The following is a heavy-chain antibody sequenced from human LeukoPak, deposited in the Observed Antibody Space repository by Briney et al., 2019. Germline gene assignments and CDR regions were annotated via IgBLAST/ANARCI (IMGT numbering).Heavy chain of an antibody. Sequence: PGGSLRLSCAASGFTFSSYGMSWVRQAPGKGLEWVSAISGSGGSTYYADSVKGRFTISRDNSKNTLYLQMNSLRAEDTAVYYCAKDRAPPYDYGDYRGGDYWGQGTLVTVSS. CDR3: AKDRAPPYDYGDYRGGDY. V-gene: IGHV3-23*01. D-gene: IGHD4-17*01. CDR2: ISGSGGST. J-gene: IGHJ4*02. CDR1: GFTFSSYG.